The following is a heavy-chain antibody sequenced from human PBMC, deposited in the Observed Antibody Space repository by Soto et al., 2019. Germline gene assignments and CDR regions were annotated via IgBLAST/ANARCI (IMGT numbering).Heavy chain of an antibody. V-gene: IGHV3-23*01. D-gene: IGHD1-7*01. CDR3: AKNQERELPRVIDF. Sequence: PGGSLRLSYATSGLTFSNYAMSWVRQAPGGGLEWVSSMSGSSSTTYYADSVRGRFTISRDRSKNTLYLQMSSLIAEDTALYYCAKNQERELPRVIDFWGQGTLVTVSS. CDR1: GLTFSNYA. CDR2: MSGSSSTT. J-gene: IGHJ4*02.